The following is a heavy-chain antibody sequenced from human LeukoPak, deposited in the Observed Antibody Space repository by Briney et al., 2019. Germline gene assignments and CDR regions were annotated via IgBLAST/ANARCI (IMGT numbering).Heavy chain of an antibody. CDR2: ISGSGGST. V-gene: IGHV3-23*01. J-gene: IGHJ4*02. CDR3: AKDQGHYGQFDY. Sequence: GGSLRLSCAASGFTFSSYAMSWVRQAPGKGLEWVSAISGSGGSTYYADSVKGRFTIPRDNSKNTLYLQMNSLRAEDTAVYYCAKDQGHYGQFDYWGQGTLVTVSS. CDR1: GFTFSSYA. D-gene: IGHD4-17*01.